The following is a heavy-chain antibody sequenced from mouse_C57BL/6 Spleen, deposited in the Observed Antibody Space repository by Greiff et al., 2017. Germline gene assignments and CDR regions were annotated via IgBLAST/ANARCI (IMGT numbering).Heavy chain of an antibody. Sequence: EVKLVESGPELVKPGASVKISCKASGYSFTDYNMNWVKQSNGKSLEWIGVINPNYGTTSYNQKFKGKATLTVDQSSSTAYMQLNSLTSEDSAVYYCARGKNWDYAMDYWGQGTSVTVSS. CDR2: INPNYGTT. D-gene: IGHD4-1*01. J-gene: IGHJ4*01. CDR1: GYSFTDYN. CDR3: ARGKNWDYAMDY. V-gene: IGHV1-39*01.